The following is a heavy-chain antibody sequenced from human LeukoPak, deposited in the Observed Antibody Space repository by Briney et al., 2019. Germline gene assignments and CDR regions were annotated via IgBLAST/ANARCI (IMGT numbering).Heavy chain of an antibody. J-gene: IGHJ4*02. V-gene: IGHV3-7*01. CDR2: IKQDGSKK. Sequence: GGSLRLSCVASGFPFSSYWMTWVRQAPGKGLEWVANIKQDGSKKSYVDSVKGRFTISRDDAKNTLYLQLNSLRAEDTAVYFCARGGSDTAMAHDYWGQGTLVTVSS. CDR3: ARGGSDTAMAHDY. CDR1: GFPFSSYW. D-gene: IGHD5-18*01.